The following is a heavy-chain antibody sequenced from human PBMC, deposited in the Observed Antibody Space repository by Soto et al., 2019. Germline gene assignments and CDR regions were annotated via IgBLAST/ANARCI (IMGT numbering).Heavy chain of an antibody. D-gene: IGHD3-10*01. CDR2: ISVSGGVT. CDR3: AKVLSYYCAKDGLSDSPSAIDY. Sequence: GGSLRLSCTASGFKFSDYAITWVRQAPGEGLEWVSVISVSGGVTYFADSVKGRFTVSRDNSKNTVFLQLNNVRAEDSAVYFCAKVLSYYCAKDGLSDSPSAIDYWGQGTLVTVSS. V-gene: IGHV3-23*01. J-gene: IGHJ4*02. CDR1: GFKFSDYA.